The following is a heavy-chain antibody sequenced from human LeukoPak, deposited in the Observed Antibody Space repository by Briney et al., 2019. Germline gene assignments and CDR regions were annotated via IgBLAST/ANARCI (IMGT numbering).Heavy chain of an antibody. CDR1: GYTFTSYD. D-gene: IGHD3-3*01. CDR3: ARDRWAPGGRSGSIDY. Sequence: ASVKVSCKASGYTFTSYDINWVRQATGQGLEWMGWISAYNGDTYSSEKLQGRVTMTTDTSTSTAYMELRSLTSDDTAVYYCARDRWAPGGRSGSIDYWGQGTLVTVSS. CDR2: ISAYNGDT. V-gene: IGHV1-18*01. J-gene: IGHJ4*02.